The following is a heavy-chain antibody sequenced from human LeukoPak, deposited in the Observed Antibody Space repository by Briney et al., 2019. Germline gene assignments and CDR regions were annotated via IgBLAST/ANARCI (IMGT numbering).Heavy chain of an antibody. CDR3: ARQAYYYDSSGYSTLFDY. V-gene: IGHV4-30-4*01. J-gene: IGHJ4*02. D-gene: IGHD3-22*01. CDR1: GGSISSGDYY. CDR2: IYYSGST. Sequence: SETLSLTCTVSGGSISSGDYYWSWIRQPPGKGLEWIGYIYYSGSTYYNPSLKSRVTIPVDTSKNQSSLKLSSVTAADTAVYYCARQAYYYDSSGYSTLFDYWGQGTLVTVSS.